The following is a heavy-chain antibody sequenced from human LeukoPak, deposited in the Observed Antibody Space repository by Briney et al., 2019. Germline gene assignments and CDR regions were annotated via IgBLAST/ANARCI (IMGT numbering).Heavy chain of an antibody. D-gene: IGHD3-3*01. Sequence: SETLSLTCTVSGDSSSYHKWNWIRQPPGKGQEWIGYIYYSGSTNYNPSLKSRVTISVETSKNQFSLKLTSVTAADTAVYYCAREWSAFDFWGQGTMVTVSS. J-gene: IGHJ3*01. CDR3: AREWSAFDF. V-gene: IGHV4-59*11. CDR2: IYYSGST. CDR1: GDSSSYHK.